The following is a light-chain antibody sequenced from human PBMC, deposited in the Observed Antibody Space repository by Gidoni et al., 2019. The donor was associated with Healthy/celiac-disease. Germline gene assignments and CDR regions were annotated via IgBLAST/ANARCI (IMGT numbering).Light chain of an antibody. CDR2: AAS. CDR3: QQSYSTPRG. Sequence: DIKMTKSPSSLSASVGDRVTITCRASQSISSYLQWYQQKPGKAPKLLIYAASSLQSGVPSRFSGSGSGTDFTLTISSLQPEDFATYYCQQSYSTPRGFGGGTKVEIK. CDR1: QSISSY. J-gene: IGKJ4*01. V-gene: IGKV1-39*01.